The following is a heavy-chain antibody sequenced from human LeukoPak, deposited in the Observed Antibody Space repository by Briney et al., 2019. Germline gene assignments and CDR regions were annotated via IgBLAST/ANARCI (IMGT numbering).Heavy chain of an antibody. CDR2: ISSRGSYI. Sequence: GGSLRLSCAASGFIFSSYSMNWVRQAPGKGLEWVSSISSRGSYIYYADSVKGRFTISRDNAKNSLYLQMSSLRAEDTAVYYCARPRGHDDAFDGQGHRTTVTVSS. J-gene: IGHJ3*01. V-gene: IGHV3-21*06. CDR3: ARPRGHDDAFDG. CDR1: GFIFSSYS. D-gene: IGHD1-26*01.